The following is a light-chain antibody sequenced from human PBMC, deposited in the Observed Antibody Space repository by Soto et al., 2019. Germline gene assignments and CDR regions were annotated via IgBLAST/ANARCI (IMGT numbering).Light chain of an antibody. V-gene: IGKV3-20*01. CDR3: QHYGTSLFT. J-gene: IGKJ3*01. CDR2: GTS. Sequence: ELVLTQSPGTLSLSPGERATLSCRASQSIASSYFGWYQQKPGQAPRLLIYGTSSRATGIPDRFSGSGSGTDFTLTITRLEPEDVAVYYCQHYGTSLFTFGPGTKVEIK. CDR1: QSIASSY.